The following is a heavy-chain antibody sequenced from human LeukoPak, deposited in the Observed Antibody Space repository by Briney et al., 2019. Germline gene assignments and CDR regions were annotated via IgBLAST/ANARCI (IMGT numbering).Heavy chain of an antibody. J-gene: IGHJ5*02. D-gene: IGHD1-7*01. CDR3: MRGATDTTRWFDP. CDR2: ITSSSSYI. CDR1: GFTFNTYN. V-gene: IGHV3-21*01. Sequence: TGGSLRLSCVASGFTFNTYNMNWVRQAPGKGLEWVSSITSSSSYIYYADSVKGRFTISRDNAKSSLYLQMNGLRAEDTAAYYCMRGATDTTRWFDPWGQGTLVTVSS.